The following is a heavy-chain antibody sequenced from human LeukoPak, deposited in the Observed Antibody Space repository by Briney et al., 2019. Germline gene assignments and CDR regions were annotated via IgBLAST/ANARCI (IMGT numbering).Heavy chain of an antibody. CDR1: GFTFSSYG. J-gene: IGHJ4*02. Sequence: GGSQRLSCAASGFTFSSYGMHWVRQAPGKGLEWVAVISYDGSNKYYADSVKGRFTISRDNSKNTLYLQMNSLRAEDTAVYYCAKVSYYDTARGFDYWGQGTLVTVSS. CDR2: ISYDGSNK. V-gene: IGHV3-30*18. D-gene: IGHD3-22*01. CDR3: AKVSYYDTARGFDY.